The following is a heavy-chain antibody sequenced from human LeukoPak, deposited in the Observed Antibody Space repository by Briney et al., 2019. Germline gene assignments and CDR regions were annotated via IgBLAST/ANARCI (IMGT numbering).Heavy chain of an antibody. D-gene: IGHD3-22*01. CDR1: GYTFTGYY. CDR3: ARALLPLVYDSSGYDAFDI. V-gene: IGHV1-2*02. Sequence: GASVKVSCKASGYTFTGYYMHWVRQAPGQGLEWMGWINPNSGGTNYAQKFQGRVTMTRDTSISTAYMELSRLRSDDTAVYYCARALLPLVYDSSGYDAFDIWGQGTMVTVSS. J-gene: IGHJ3*02. CDR2: INPNSGGT.